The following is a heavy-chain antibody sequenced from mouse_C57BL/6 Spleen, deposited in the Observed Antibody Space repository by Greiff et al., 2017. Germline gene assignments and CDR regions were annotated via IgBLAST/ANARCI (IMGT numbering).Heavy chain of an antibody. V-gene: IGHV3-6*01. CDR2: ISYDGSN. Sequence: EVKVEESGPGLVKPSQSLSLTCSVTGYSITSGYYWNWIRQFPGNKLEWMGYISYDGSNNYNPSLKNRISITRDTSKNQFFLKLNSVTTEDTATYYCADYYGSSPYWYFDVWGTGTTVTVSS. J-gene: IGHJ1*03. CDR1: GYSITSGYY. CDR3: ADYYGSSPYWYFDV. D-gene: IGHD1-1*01.